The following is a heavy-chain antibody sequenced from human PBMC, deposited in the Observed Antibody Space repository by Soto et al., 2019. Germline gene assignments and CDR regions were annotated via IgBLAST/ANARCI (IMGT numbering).Heavy chain of an antibody. CDR1: GGSFSGYY. D-gene: IGHD3-9*01. CDR2: INHSGST. V-gene: IGHV4-34*01. Sequence: SETLSLTCAVYGGSFSGYYWSWIRQPPGKGLEWIGEINHSGSTNYNPSLKSRVTISVDTSKNQFSLKLSSVTAADTAVYYCARGRADWLLSHQTRRNWFDPWGQGTLVTVSS. CDR3: ARGRADWLLSHQTRRNWFDP. J-gene: IGHJ5*02.